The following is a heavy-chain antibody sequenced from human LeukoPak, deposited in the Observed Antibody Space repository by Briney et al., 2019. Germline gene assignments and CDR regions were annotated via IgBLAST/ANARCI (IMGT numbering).Heavy chain of an antibody. CDR1: GFTVSSNY. J-gene: IGHJ4*02. CDR3: ARRLEYFDY. V-gene: IGHV3-53*01. Sequence: GGSLRLSCAASGFTVSSNYMSWVRQAPGKGLEWVSVIYSGGSRYYADSVKGRFTISRDNAKNSLYLQMNSLRAEDTAVYYCARRLEYFDYWGQGTLVTVSS. CDR2: IYSGGSR. D-gene: IGHD4-11*01.